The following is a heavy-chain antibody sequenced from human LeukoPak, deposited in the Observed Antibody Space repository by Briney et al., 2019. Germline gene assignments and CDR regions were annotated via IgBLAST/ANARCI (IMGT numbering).Heavy chain of an antibody. J-gene: IGHJ4*02. D-gene: IGHD3-22*01. CDR1: GGSISSSSYY. CDR2: IYYSGST. CDR3: ARETYYDSSGQGGSRTLDY. V-gene: IGHV4-39*02. Sequence: SETLSLTCTVSGGSISSSSYYWGWIRQPPGKGLEWIGSIYYSGSTYYNPSLKSRVTISVDTSKNQFSLKLSSVTAADTAVYYCARETYYDSSGQGGSRTLDYWGQGTLVTVSS.